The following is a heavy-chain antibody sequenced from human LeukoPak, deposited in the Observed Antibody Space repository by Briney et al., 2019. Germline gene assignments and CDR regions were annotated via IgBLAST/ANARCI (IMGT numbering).Heavy chain of an antibody. CDR2: ISGSGTVT. CDR3: AKTSVGEGRIIGSGYFDN. CDR1: GFTFSNHA. J-gene: IGHJ4*02. D-gene: IGHD2-15*01. V-gene: IGHV3-23*01. Sequence: GGPLRLSCAASGFTFSNHAMNWVRQAPGKGLEWVSIISGSGTVTYYADSVKGRFTISRDNSKNTLFLQMNSLRAEDTAIYYCAKTSVGEGRIIGSGYFDNWGQGTLVTVSS.